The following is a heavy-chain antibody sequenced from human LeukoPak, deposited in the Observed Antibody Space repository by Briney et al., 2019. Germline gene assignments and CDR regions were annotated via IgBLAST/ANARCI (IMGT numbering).Heavy chain of an antibody. CDR2: IRYDGRNK. Sequence: GGSLRLSCAASGFTFSSYGMHWVRQAPGKGLEWVAFIRYDGRNKYYADSVKGRFTISRDNSENTLYLQMNSLRAEDTAVYYCAKEHCSGGSCYFHYFDYWGQGTLVTVSS. V-gene: IGHV3-30*02. CDR1: GFTFSSYG. D-gene: IGHD2-15*01. J-gene: IGHJ4*02. CDR3: AKEHCSGGSCYFHYFDY.